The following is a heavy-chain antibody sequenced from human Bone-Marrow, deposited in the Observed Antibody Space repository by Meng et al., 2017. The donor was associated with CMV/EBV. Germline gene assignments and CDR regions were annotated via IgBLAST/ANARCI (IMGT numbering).Heavy chain of an antibody. Sequence: SLKISCAVSGFTFSHYEMSWVRQAPGKGLEWISFISSSGRIIYYADSVKGRFTISRDNAKNSLYLQMNGLRAEDTAIYYCANRLYWGQGTLVTVSS. J-gene: IGHJ4*02. V-gene: IGHV3-48*03. D-gene: IGHD6-19*01. CDR3: ANRLY. CDR2: ISSSGRII. CDR1: GFTFSHYE.